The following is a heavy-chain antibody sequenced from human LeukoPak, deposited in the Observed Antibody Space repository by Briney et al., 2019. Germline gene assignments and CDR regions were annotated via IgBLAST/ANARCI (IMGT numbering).Heavy chain of an antibody. CDR1: GYTFTSYG. D-gene: IGHD6-19*01. CDR2: ISAYNGNT. Sequence: ASVKVSCKASGYTFTSYGISWVRRAPGQGLEWMGWISAYNGNTNYAQKLQGRVTMTTDTSTSTAYMELRSLRSDDTAVYYCARAIAVAGTVDYWGQGTLVTVSS. J-gene: IGHJ4*02. CDR3: ARAIAVAGTVDY. V-gene: IGHV1-18*01.